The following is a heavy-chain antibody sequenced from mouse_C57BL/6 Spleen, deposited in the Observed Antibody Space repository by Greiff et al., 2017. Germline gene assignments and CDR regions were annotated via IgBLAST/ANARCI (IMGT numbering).Heavy chain of an antibody. D-gene: IGHD2-4*01. J-gene: IGHJ2*01. CDR3: ARNYYDYGEGPHFDY. Sequence: VQLQQSGPVLVKPGASVKMSCKASGYTFTDYYMNWVKQSHGKSLEWIGVINPYNGGTSYNQKFKGKATLTVDKSSGTAYMELNSLTSEDSAVYYCARNYYDYGEGPHFDYWGQGTTLTVSS. V-gene: IGHV1-19*01. CDR2: INPYNGGT. CDR1: GYTFTDYY.